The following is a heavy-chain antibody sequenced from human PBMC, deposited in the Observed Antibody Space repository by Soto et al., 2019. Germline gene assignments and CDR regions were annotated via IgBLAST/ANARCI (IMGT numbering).Heavy chain of an antibody. CDR1: GFTFSTAS. D-gene: IGHD2-21*01. V-gene: IGHV3-15*01. CDR2: IKTETDGGLT. J-gene: IGHJ3*01. Sequence: GGSFRLSSAASGFTFSTASMNWVRQAPGKCVELVGHIKTETDGGLTDYVAPWKGRFTIPREDSKNTLYLQMNTLKTEDTAVYYCSRVGLRDDAFDLWGQGGMVTVSS. CDR3: SRVGLRDDAFDL.